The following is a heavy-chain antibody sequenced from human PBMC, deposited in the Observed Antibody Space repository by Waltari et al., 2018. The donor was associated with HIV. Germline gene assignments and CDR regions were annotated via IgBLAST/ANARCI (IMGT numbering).Heavy chain of an antibody. D-gene: IGHD6-13*01. Sequence: VQPGRSLRLSCAASGFTFSSYAMHWVRLAPGTGLEWVAVIPYDGSNKYYADSVKGRFTISRDNSKNTLYLQMNSLRAEDTAVYYCAREEYSSSWYLESTYFDYWGQGTLVTVSS. V-gene: IGHV3-30-3*01. CDR3: AREEYSSSWYLESTYFDY. J-gene: IGHJ4*02. CDR1: GFTFSSYA. CDR2: IPYDGSNK.